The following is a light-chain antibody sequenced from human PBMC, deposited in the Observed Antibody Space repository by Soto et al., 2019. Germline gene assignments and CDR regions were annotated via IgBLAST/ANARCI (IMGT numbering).Light chain of an antibody. V-gene: IGKV3-15*01. J-gene: IGKJ1*01. CDR3: QQYNNWPQGT. Sequence: EVVMTQSPVTLSVSPGDTATLSCRASQSVGGNVAWYQQRPGQAPRLLIYDASTRATGIPGRFSGSGSGADFTLTISSLQSDDFAVYYCQQYNNWPQGTFGQGTKVDIK. CDR2: DAS. CDR1: QSVGGN.